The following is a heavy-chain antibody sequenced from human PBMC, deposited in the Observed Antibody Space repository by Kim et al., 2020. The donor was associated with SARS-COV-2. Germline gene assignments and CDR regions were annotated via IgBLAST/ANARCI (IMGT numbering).Heavy chain of an antibody. CDR2: ISGGSTKT. Sequence: GGSLRLSCAASGFPFSTRAMRWVRQAPGKGLEWVSSISGGSTKTYYADSVKGRFTISRDNSKNTLDLQMNSLTAEDTALYYCVKAIASGYSHEEWGQGTL. CDR3: VKAIASGYSHEE. J-gene: IGHJ4*02. V-gene: IGHV3-23*01. CDR1: GFPFSTRA. D-gene: IGHD5-18*01.